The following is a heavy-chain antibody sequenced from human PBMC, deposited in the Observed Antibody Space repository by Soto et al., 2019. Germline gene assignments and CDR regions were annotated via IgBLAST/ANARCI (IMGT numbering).Heavy chain of an antibody. Sequence: GGSLRLSFAASGFTFSSYGMHWFRQAPGKGLEWVSLICFDGGNKYYADSVKGRFAISIDNSKNTLFLQMNSLRVEDTAVYYCARPLIGVPVTGPFDXWGQGTLLTVSX. V-gene: IGHV3-33*01. D-gene: IGHD2-21*01. CDR1: GFTFSSYG. CDR3: ARPLIGVPVTGPFDX. J-gene: IGHJ4*02. CDR2: ICFDGGNK.